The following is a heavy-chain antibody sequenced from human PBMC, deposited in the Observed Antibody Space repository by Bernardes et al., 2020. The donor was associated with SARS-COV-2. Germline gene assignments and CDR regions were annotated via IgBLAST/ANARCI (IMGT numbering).Heavy chain of an antibody. Sequence: GGSLRLSCAASGFSFSSHPMSWVRQAPGKGLEWVANINEDGSEKNYVDSVKGRFTISRDNAKNSLYLQMNSLRAEDTAVYYCARDTEYYYGLLYYYGMDVWGQGTTVTVSS. CDR3: ARDTEYYYGLLYYYGMDV. CDR2: INEDGSEK. J-gene: IGHJ6*02. CDR1: GFSFSSHP. D-gene: IGHD3-10*01. V-gene: IGHV3-7*01.